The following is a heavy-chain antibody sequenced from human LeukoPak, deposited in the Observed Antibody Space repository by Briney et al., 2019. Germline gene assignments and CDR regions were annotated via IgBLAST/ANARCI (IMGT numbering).Heavy chain of an antibody. J-gene: IGHJ5*02. Sequence: KTSETLPLTCTVSGGSISSYYWSWIRQPPGKGLEWIGYIYYSGSTNYNPSLKSRVTISVDKSKNQFSLKLSSVTAADTAVYYCARTVRSGYDFWSGSLSFDPWGQGTLVTVSS. CDR2: IYYSGST. D-gene: IGHD3-3*01. CDR1: GGSISSYY. V-gene: IGHV4-59*08. CDR3: ARTVRSGYDFWSGSLSFDP.